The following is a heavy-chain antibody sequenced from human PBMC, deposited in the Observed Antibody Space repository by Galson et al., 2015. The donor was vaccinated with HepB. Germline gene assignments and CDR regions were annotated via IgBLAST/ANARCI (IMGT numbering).Heavy chain of an antibody. Sequence: SLRLSCAASGFTFSSYGMHWVRQAPGKGLEWVAIIWYDGSKKNYADSVRGRFTISRDNSKNTLYLQMNSLRDEDTAVYYCARLRVWALDYWGQGTLVTVSS. CDR2: IWYDGSKK. V-gene: IGHV3-33*01. CDR1: GFTFSSYG. D-gene: IGHD3-3*01. CDR3: ARLRVWALDY. J-gene: IGHJ4*02.